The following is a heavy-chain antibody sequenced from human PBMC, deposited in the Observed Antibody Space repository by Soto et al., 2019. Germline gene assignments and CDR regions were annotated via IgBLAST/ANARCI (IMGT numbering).Heavy chain of an antibody. CDR1: GGTFSSYA. D-gene: IGHD2-21*01. CDR2: IIPIFGTA. Sequence: QVQLVQSGAEVKKPGSSVKVSCKASGGTFSSYAISWVRQAPGQGLEWMGGIIPIFGTANYAQKFQGRVTITADESTSTAYMELSSLRSEDTAVYYCARAGPPVVIAHPDAFDIWGQGTMVTVSS. V-gene: IGHV1-69*01. J-gene: IGHJ3*02. CDR3: ARAGPPVVIAHPDAFDI.